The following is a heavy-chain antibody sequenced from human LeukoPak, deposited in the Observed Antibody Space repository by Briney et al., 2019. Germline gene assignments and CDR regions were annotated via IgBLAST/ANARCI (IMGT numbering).Heavy chain of an antibody. CDR3: ARGSIAAASRFDP. CDR2: MNPNSGNT. V-gene: IGHV1-8*01. Sequence: ASVKVSCKASGYTFTSYDINWVRQATGQGLEWMGWMNPNSGNTGYAQKFQGRVTMTRNTSISTAYMELSSLRPEDTAVYYCARGSIAAASRFDPWGQGTLVTVSS. CDR1: GYTFTSYD. D-gene: IGHD6-13*01. J-gene: IGHJ5*02.